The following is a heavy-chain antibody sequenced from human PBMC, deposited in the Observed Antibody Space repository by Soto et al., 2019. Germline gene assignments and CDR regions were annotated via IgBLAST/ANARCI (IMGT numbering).Heavy chain of an antibody. D-gene: IGHD4-17*01. Sequence: ASVKVSCKASGYTFTSYDINWVRQATGQGLEWMGWMNPNSGNTGYAQKFQGRVTMTRNTSISTAYMELSSLRSEDTAVYYCARGSMTTVTTIHSYWFDPWGQGTLVTVSS. CDR3: ARGSMTTVTTIHSYWFDP. CDR2: MNPNSGNT. V-gene: IGHV1-8*01. CDR1: GYTFTSYD. J-gene: IGHJ5*02.